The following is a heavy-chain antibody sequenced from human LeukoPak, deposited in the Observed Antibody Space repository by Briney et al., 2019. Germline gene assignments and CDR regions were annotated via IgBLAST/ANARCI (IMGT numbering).Heavy chain of an antibody. CDR1: GFTFSDYY. D-gene: IGHD3-22*01. CDR3: ARVHDYYYDSSGYYGD. J-gene: IGHJ4*02. CDR2: ISSSGSTI. Sequence: TGGSLRLSCAASGFTFSDYYMSWIRQAPGKGLEWVSYISSSGSTIYYADSVKGRFTISRDNAKNSLYLQMNSLRAEDTAVYYCARVHDYYYDSSGYYGDWGQGTLVTVSS. V-gene: IGHV3-11*01.